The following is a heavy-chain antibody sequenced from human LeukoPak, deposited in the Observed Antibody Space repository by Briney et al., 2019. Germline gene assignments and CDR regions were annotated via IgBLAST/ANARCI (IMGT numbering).Heavy chain of an antibody. Sequence: GGSLRLSCAASGFTVSSNYMSWVRQAPGKGLEWVSVIYSGGSTYYADSVKGRFTISRDNSKNTLYLQMNSLRAEDTAVYYCARRGPTYYYGSGSRYYYGMDVWGQGTTVTVS. CDR3: ARRGPTYYYGSGSRYYYGMDV. V-gene: IGHV3-53*01. J-gene: IGHJ6*02. CDR2: IYSGGST. CDR1: GFTVSSNY. D-gene: IGHD3-10*01.